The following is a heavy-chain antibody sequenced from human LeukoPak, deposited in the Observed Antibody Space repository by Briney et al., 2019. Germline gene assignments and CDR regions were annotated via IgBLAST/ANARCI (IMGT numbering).Heavy chain of an antibody. V-gene: IGHV3-74*01. CDR2: INSDGSST. D-gene: IGHD1-1*01. CDR1: GFTFSSYW. Sequence: PGGSLRLSCAASGFTFSSYWMHWVRQAPGKGLGWVSRINSDGSSTSYADSVKGRFTISRDNAKNTLYLQMNSLRAEDTAVYYCARDLGWNDDYWGQGTLVTVSS. J-gene: IGHJ4*02. CDR3: ARDLGWNDDY.